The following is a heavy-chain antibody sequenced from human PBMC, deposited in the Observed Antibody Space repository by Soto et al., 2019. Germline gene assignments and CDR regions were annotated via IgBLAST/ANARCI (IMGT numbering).Heavy chain of an antibody. CDR3: AREGSGYNF. J-gene: IGHJ4*02. CDR1: GGSFSNFC. Sequence: VASVNVSCKSSGGSFSNFCISWVRQAPGQGLEWMGGIVPVFGRPNYAQRFRGRLTITADESTSTGYMELISLRSDDTAVYYCAREGSGYNFWGQGTQVTVSS. D-gene: IGHD5-12*01. V-gene: IGHV1-69*13. CDR2: IVPVFGRP.